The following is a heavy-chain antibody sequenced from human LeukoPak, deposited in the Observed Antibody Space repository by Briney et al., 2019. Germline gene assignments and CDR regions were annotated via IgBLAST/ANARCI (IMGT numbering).Heavy chain of an antibody. Sequence: GGSLRLSCAASGFTFSTYGMHWVRQSPVKGLEWVAVISNDGSYKYLADSVKGRFTISRDNSKNTLYLQINTLRAEDTAMYYCAKANAREFDYWGQGTLVIVSS. CDR3: AKANAREFDY. J-gene: IGHJ4*02. V-gene: IGHV3-30*18. CDR1: GFTFSTYG. CDR2: ISNDGSYK. D-gene: IGHD6-6*01.